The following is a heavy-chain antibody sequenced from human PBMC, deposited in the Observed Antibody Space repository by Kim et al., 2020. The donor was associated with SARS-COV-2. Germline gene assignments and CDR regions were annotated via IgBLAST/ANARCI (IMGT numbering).Heavy chain of an antibody. CDR1: GFTFSDYA. V-gene: IGHV3-9*01. Sequence: GGSLRLSCAASGFTFSDYAMHWVRQAPGKGLEWVSGIRWNGGKIDYADSVKGRFTISRDNAKNSLYLQMNSLRAEDTALYYCATDVCGGSYDFFDYWGQGTLVTVSS. CDR2: IRWNGGKI. D-gene: IGHD2-15*01. J-gene: IGHJ4*02. CDR3: ATDVCGGSYDFFDY.